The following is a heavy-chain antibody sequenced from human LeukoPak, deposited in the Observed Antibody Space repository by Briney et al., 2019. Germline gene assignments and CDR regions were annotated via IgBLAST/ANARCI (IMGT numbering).Heavy chain of an antibody. J-gene: IGHJ4*02. CDR1: GFTFSSYW. D-gene: IGHD3-10*01. V-gene: IGHV3-7*01. Sequence: GGSLRLSCAASGFTFSSYWMSWVRQAPGKGLEWVANIKQDGSEKYYVDSVKGRLTISRDNAKNSLYLQMNSLRAEDTAVYYCASQLLLLWFGELLNPFDYWGQGTLVTVSS. CDR2: IKQDGSEK. CDR3: ASQLLLLWFGELLNPFDY.